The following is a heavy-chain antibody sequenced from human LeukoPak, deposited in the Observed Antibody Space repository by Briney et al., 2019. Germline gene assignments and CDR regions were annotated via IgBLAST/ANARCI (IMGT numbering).Heavy chain of an antibody. D-gene: IGHD3-10*01. J-gene: IGHJ4*02. V-gene: IGHV1-18*01. CDR1: GYTFTSYG. CDR2: ISGYDGNT. Sequence: GASVKVSCKASGYTFTSYGISWVRQAPGQGLEWMGWISGYDGNTDYAQKFQGRLTMTTDTSTSTAYMELRSLRPDDTAAYYCARESHVTREDYWGWGTLVTVSP. CDR3: ARESHVTREDY.